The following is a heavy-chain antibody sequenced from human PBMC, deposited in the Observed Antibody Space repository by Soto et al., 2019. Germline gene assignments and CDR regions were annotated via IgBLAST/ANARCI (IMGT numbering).Heavy chain of an antibody. V-gene: IGHV3-33*01. Sequence: QVQLVESGGGVVQPGRSLRLSCAASGFTFSSYGMHWVRQAPGKGLEWVAVIWYDGSNKYYADSVKGRFTISRDNCKNTLYLQMNSLRAEDTAVYYCARDRIGVAATFDYWGQGTLVTVSS. J-gene: IGHJ4*02. D-gene: IGHD6-19*01. CDR1: GFTFSSYG. CDR3: ARDRIGVAATFDY. CDR2: IWYDGSNK.